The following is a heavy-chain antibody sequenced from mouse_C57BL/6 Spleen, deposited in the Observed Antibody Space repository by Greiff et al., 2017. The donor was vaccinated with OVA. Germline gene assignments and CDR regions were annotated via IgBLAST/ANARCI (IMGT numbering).Heavy chain of an antibody. CDR1: GYTFTDYY. J-gene: IGHJ1*03. CDR3: ARWSTDGWYFDV. D-gene: IGHD1-1*01. V-gene: IGHV1-26*01. Sequence: EVQLQQSGPELVKPGASVKISCKASGYTFTDYYMNWVKQSHGKSLEWIGDINPNNGGTSYNQKFKGKATLTVDKSSSTAYMELRSLTSEDSAVYYCARWSTDGWYFDVWGTGTTVTVSS. CDR2: INPNNGGT.